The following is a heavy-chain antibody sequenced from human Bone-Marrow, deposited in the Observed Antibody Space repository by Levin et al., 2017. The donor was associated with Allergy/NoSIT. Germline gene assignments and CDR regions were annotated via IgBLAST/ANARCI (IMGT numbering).Heavy chain of an antibody. D-gene: IGHD3-22*01. CDR2: LHHNGNT. V-gene: IGHV4-38-2*01. J-gene: IGHJ4*02. CDR3: ARGGYYDSFDY. CDR1: GYSISSGHF. Sequence: SQTLSLPCAVSGYSISSGHFWTWIRQPPGKGLEWIGSLHHNGNTYYNPSLQSRVTMSLDTSKNQFSLMLSSVTAAETAVYYCARGGYYDSFDYWGQGTLVTVSS.